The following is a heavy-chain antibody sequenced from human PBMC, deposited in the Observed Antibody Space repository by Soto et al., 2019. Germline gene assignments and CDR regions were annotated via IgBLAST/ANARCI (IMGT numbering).Heavy chain of an antibody. V-gene: IGHV4-59*01. CDR3: ARDDQSCHYGTCSWHFNY. CDR2: VYYSGST. D-gene: IGHD2-15*01. J-gene: IGHJ4*02. CDR1: GGSISANY. Sequence: SETLSLTCTVSGGSISANYWSWIRQSPGKGFEWIGYVYYSGSTVYNPSLKSRVSISADTSKNQFSLRLSSVTAADTAVYYCARDDQSCHYGTCSWHFNYWGQGALVTVSS.